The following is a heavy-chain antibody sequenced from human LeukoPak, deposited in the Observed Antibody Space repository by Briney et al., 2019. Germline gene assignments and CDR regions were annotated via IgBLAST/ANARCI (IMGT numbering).Heavy chain of an antibody. Sequence: SVKVSCKASGYTFTGYYMHWVRQAPGQGLEWMGWINHNSGGTNYAQKFQGRVTMTRDTSISTAYMELSRLRSDDTAVYYCARGGAGYNLAGFHYYMDVWGEGTTVTISS. CDR3: ARGGAGYNLAGFHYYMDV. CDR1: GYTFTGYY. J-gene: IGHJ6*03. D-gene: IGHD5-24*01. V-gene: IGHV1-2*02. CDR2: INHNSGGT.